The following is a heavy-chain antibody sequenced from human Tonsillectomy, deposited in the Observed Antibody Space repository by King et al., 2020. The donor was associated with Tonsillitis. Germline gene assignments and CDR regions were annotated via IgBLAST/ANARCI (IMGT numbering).Heavy chain of an antibody. CDR3: ARTGKAYCGGDCHNWYFDL. V-gene: IGHV4-59*01. CDR1: GGSISSYY. J-gene: IGHJ2*01. D-gene: IGHD2-21*02. Sequence: QLQESGPGLVKPSETLSLTCTVSGGSISSYYWSWIRQPPGKGLEWIGYIYYSGSTNYNPSLKSRVTISVDTSKNQFSLKLSSVTAADTAVYYCARTGKAYCGGDCHNWYFDLWGRGTLVTVSS. CDR2: IYYSGST.